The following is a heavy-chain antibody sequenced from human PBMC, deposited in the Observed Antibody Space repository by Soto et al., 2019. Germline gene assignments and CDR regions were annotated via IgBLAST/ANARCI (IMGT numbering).Heavy chain of an antibody. CDR3: AKVRLVGYGDYVGYMEV. J-gene: IGHJ6*03. V-gene: IGHV3-9*01. CDR2: ISWNSGSI. D-gene: IGHD4-17*01. CDR1: GFTFDDYA. Sequence: EVQLVESGGGLVQPGRSLRLSCAASGFTFDDYAMHWVRQAPGKGLEWVSGISWNSGSIGYADSVKGRFTISRDNAKNSLYLQMNSLRAEDTALYYCAKVRLVGYGDYVGYMEVWGKWTTVTVSS.